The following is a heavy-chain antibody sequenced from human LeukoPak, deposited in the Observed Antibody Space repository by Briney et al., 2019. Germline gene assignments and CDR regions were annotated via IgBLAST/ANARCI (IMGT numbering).Heavy chain of an antibody. CDR3: VSFYETY. Sequence: GGSLRLSCAASGFTFSNYAMSWVRQAPGKGLVWVSHINSDGSWTSYADSVKGRFTISKDNAKNTVYLQMNNLRAEDTAVYYCVSFYETYWGRGTLVTVSS. CDR2: INSDGSWT. J-gene: IGHJ4*02. D-gene: IGHD2-2*01. CDR1: GFTFSNYA. V-gene: IGHV3-74*01.